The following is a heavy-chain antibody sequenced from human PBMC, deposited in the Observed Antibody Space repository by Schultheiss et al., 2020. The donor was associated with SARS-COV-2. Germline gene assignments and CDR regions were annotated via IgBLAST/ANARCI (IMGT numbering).Heavy chain of an antibody. J-gene: IGHJ4*02. Sequence: GGSLRLSCAASGFTFSTYNMNWVRQAPGKGLEWVASISGSSIYIYYADSVKGRLTISRDNAKDSLFLQMNSLRAEDTAIYYCARDLTVTTWSAFAYWGQGTLVTVSS. CDR2: ISGSSIYI. CDR1: GFTFSTYN. V-gene: IGHV3-21*01. D-gene: IGHD4-17*01. CDR3: ARDLTVTTWSAFAY.